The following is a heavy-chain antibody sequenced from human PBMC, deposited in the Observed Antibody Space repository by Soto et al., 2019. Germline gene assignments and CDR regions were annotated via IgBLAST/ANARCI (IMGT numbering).Heavy chain of an antibody. CDR2: FYYDGRT. CDR3: GRLKGGNTVDS. D-gene: IGHD2-15*01. V-gene: IGHV4-39*02. Sequence: PSETLSLTCIVSGASFSDANYYWVWIRQPPGEGLEWIGSFYYDGRTYYNASLKSRVTISVDTSKNHFSLMLTSVTAADTAVYFCGRLKGGNTVDSWGPGTLVTVSS. J-gene: IGHJ4*02. CDR1: GASFSDANYY.